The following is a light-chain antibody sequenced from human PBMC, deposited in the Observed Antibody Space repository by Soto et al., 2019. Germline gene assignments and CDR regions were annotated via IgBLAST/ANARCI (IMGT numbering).Light chain of an antibody. V-gene: IGKV1-5*01. J-gene: IGKJ4*01. CDR3: QQYTNFPLT. CDR1: QSISSW. CDR2: EAS. Sequence: DIQMTQSPSTLSASVGDRVTITCRASQSISSWLAWYQQKPGKAPKLLIHEASRLESGVPSRFSGSESGTEFTLIISGLHAEDSATYYCQQYTNFPLTFGGGTKVEIK.